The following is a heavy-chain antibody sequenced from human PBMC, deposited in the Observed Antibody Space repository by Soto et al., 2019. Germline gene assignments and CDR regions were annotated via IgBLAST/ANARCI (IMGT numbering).Heavy chain of an antibody. D-gene: IGHD2-21*01. CDR2: INHSGST. CDR3: ARRRVVVDVQRGPLEP. CDR1: GGSFSCYY. J-gene: IGHJ5*02. Sequence: SETLSLTCAVYGGSFSCYYWSWIRQPPGKGLEWIGEINHSGSTNYNPSLKSRVTITVDNAKNKFSLQLSSVTAADTAVYYCARRRVVVDVQRGPLEPWGQGTLVTVSS. V-gene: IGHV4-34*01.